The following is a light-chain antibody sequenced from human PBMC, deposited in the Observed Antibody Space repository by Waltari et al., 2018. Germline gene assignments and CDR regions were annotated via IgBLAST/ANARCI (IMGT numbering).Light chain of an antibody. CDR2: DAS. J-gene: IGKJ2*01. CDR1: QSVSSY. CDR3: QQRSNWPPYT. V-gene: IGKV3-11*01. Sequence: EIVLTQSPATLSLSPGARATLSCRASQSVSSYLAWYQQKPGRAPRLLIYDASNRATGIPARFSGSGSGTDFTLTISSLEPEDFAVYYCQQRSNWPPYTFGQGTKLGIK.